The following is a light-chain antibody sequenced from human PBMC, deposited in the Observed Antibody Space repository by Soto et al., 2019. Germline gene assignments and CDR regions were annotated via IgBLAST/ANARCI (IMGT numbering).Light chain of an antibody. CDR1: QSISSY. CDR3: QQSYSTPVT. Sequence: DIQMTQSPSSLSASVGDRVTITCRASQSISSYLNWYQQKPGKAPTLLIYAASSLQSGVPSRLSGSGSGTNFALTISSLQPEDFATYYCQQSYSTPVTFGKGTKLEIK. CDR2: AAS. V-gene: IGKV1-39*01. J-gene: IGKJ2*01.